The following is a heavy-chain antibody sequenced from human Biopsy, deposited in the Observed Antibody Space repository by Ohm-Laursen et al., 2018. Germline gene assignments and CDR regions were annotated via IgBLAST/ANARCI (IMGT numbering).Heavy chain of an antibody. V-gene: IGHV1-46*01. CDR1: GYTFTTYY. Sequence: ASVKVSCKTSGYTFTTYYMHWVRQAPGQGLEWMGIMNPSGGSRTNAQKFHDRVTQTTDTSTSTAYMELRSLTSDDTAIYYCARDVVGRGASFFDFWGQGTSVTVSS. CDR3: ARDVVGRGASFFDF. CDR2: MNPSGGSR. J-gene: IGHJ4*02. D-gene: IGHD1-26*01.